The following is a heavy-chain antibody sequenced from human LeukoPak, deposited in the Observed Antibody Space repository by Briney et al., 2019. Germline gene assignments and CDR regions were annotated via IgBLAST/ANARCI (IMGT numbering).Heavy chain of an antibody. CDR1: GFSFGGRW. J-gene: IGHJ4*02. V-gene: IGHV3-74*01. CDR2: ISPTGSTT. CDR3: ARGPNSNWSGLDF. D-gene: IGHD6-6*01. Sequence: PGGSLRLSCTASGFSFGGRWMHWARQLPGKGLVWVSRISPTGSTTSYADSVKGRFTVSRDNAKNTLYLQVNNLRAEDTAVYYCARGPNSNWSGLDFWGQGTLLTVSS.